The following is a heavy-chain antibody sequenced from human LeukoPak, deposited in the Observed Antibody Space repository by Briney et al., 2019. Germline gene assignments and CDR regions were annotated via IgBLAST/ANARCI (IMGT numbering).Heavy chain of an antibody. CDR2: ISAYNGNT. J-gene: IGHJ3*02. V-gene: IGHV1-18*04. Sequence: ASVKVSCKASGYTFTSYGISWVRQAPGQGLEWMGWISAYNGNTNYAQKLQGRVTMTTDTSTSTAYMELRSLRSDDTAVYYCASPVESAMVRGVPDAFDIWGQGTMVTVSS. CDR1: GYTFTSYG. D-gene: IGHD3-10*01. CDR3: ASPVESAMVRGVPDAFDI.